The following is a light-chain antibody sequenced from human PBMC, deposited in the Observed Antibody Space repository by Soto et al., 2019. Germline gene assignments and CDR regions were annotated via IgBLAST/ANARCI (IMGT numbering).Light chain of an antibody. CDR1: ENIYTN. V-gene: IGKV3-15*01. J-gene: IGKJ5*01. CDR3: QQYYNWTRT. CDR2: GAS. Sequence: EIVMTQSPATLSVSPGESATLSCSASENIYTNLAWYQQKPGQAPRLIFYGASTRETGLPARFSGTGSGTEFTLTINSLQAEDSAVYYCQQYYNWTRTFGQGTRLEIK.